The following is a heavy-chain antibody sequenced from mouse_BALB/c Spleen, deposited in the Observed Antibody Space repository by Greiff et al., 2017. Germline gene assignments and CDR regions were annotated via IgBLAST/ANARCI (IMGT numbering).Heavy chain of an antibody. Sequence: DVKLVESGGGLVQPGGSRKLSCAASGFTFSSYGMHWVRQAPEKGLEWVAYISSGSSTTYYADTVTGRFTISRDKPKNTLFLQMTSLRSEDTAMYYCANGGYSFMDYWGQGTSVTVSA. CDR1: GFTFSSYG. J-gene: IGHJ4*01. V-gene: IGHV5-17*02. D-gene: IGHD2-14*01. CDR2: ISSGSSTT. CDR3: ANGGYSFMDY.